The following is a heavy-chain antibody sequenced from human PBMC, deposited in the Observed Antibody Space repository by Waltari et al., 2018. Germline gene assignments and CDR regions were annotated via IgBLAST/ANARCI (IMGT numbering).Heavy chain of an antibody. J-gene: IGHJ4*02. CDR1: GFPFSSYA. D-gene: IGHD3-10*01. Sequence: EVQLVESGGGLVQPGGSLRLSCAASGFPFSSYAMSWVGQAPGKGLEWVSAISGSGGSTYYADSVKGRFTISRDNAKNSLYLQMNSLRAEDTAVYYCARDPIAYGSVVYYFDYWGQGTLVTVSS. V-gene: IGHV3-23*04. CDR3: ARDPIAYGSVVYYFDY. CDR2: ISGSGGST.